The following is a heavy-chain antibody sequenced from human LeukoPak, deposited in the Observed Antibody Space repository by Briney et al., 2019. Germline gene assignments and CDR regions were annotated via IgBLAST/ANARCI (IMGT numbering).Heavy chain of an antibody. J-gene: IGHJ4*02. D-gene: IGHD3-10*01. CDR2: INHSGST. Sequence: SETLSLTCAVYGGSFSGYYWSWIRQPPGKGLEWIGEINHSGSTNYNPSLKSRVTISVDTSKNQFSLKLSSVTAADTAVYYCARSVGSGSYLVHFDYWGQGTLVTVSS. V-gene: IGHV4-34*01. CDR1: GGSFSGYY. CDR3: ARSVGSGSYLVHFDY.